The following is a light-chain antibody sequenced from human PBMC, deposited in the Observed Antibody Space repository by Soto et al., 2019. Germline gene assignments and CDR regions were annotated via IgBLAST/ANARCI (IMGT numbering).Light chain of an antibody. CDR1: QSVSNTY. CDR3: QQYGTSPPVYA. CDR2: GAS. V-gene: IGKV3-20*01. J-gene: IGKJ2*01. Sequence: EIVLTQSPGTLSLSPGERATLSCRTSQSVSNTYLAWYQQKPGQAPRLLIYGASSRAAGIPDRLSGGGSGTDFTLTISRLEPEDFAVYYCQQYGTSPPVYAFGQGTKLEIK.